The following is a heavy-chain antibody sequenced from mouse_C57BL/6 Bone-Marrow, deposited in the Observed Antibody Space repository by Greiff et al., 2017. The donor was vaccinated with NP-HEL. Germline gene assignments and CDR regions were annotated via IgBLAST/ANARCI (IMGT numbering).Heavy chain of an antibody. CDR2: IDPSDSYT. D-gene: IGHD1-1*01. CDR3: ARSRNYYGSYWYFDV. Sequence: QVQLQQPGAELVKPGASVKLSCKASGYTFTSYWMQWVKQRPGQGLEWIGEIDPSDSYTNYNQKFKGKATLTVDTSSSTAYMQLSILTSEDAAVYYCARSRNYYGSYWYFDVWGTGTTVTVSS. V-gene: IGHV1-50*01. J-gene: IGHJ1*03. CDR1: GYTFTSYW.